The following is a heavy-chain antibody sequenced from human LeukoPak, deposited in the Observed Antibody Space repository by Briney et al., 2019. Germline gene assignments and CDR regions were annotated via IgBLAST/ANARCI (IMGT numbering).Heavy chain of an antibody. CDR2: ISSSSSYI. CDR3: TRAQTEEGAKYYFDR. V-gene: IGHV3-21*01. CDR1: GFTFSSYS. J-gene: IGHJ4*02. Sequence: GGSLRLSCAASGFTFSSYSMNWVRQAPGKGLEWVSSISSSSSYIYYADSVKGRFTISRDNAKNSLYLQMNSLRAEDTAVYYCTRAQTEEGAKYYFDRWGRGTLVTVSS.